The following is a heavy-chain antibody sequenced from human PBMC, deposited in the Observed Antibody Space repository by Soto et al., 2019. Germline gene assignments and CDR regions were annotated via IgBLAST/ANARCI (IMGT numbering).Heavy chain of an antibody. CDR3: ARGRYCLTGRCFPNWFES. D-gene: IGHD7-27*01. Sequence: SETLSLTCSVSGDSISNLDYFWAWIRQPPGQALEYIGYIYKSATTYYNPSFESRVAISVDTSKSQFSLNVTPVTAADTAVYFCARGRYCLTGRCFPNWFESWGQGALVTVSS. V-gene: IGHV4-30-4*01. J-gene: IGHJ5*01. CDR2: IYKSATT. CDR1: GDSISNLDYF.